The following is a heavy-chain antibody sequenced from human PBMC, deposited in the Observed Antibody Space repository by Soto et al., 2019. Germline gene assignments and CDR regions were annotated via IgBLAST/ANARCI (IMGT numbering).Heavy chain of an antibody. CDR1: GYTFTSYD. CDR3: ARGLGRGITIFGVVILNYMDV. D-gene: IGHD3-3*01. V-gene: IGHV1-8*01. CDR2: MNPNSGNT. J-gene: IGHJ6*03. Sequence: ASVKVSCKASGYTFTSYDINWVRQATGQGLEWMGWMNPNSGNTGYAQKFQGRVTMTRNTSISTAYMELSSLRSEDTAVYYCARGLGRGITIFGVVILNYMDVWGKGTTVTV.